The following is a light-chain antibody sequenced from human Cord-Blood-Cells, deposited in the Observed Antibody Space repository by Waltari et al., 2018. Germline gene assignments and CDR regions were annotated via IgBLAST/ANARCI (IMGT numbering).Light chain of an antibody. J-gene: IGKJ4*01. CDR3: QQYDNLVLT. CDR2: DAS. CDR1: QDISNY. V-gene: IGKV1-33*01. Sequence: DIQMTQSPSPLSASVGDRVTITCQASQDISNYLNWYQQKPGKAPKLLIYDASNLETGVPSRFSGSGSGTDFTFTISSLQPEDITTYYCQQYDNLVLTFGGGTKVEIK.